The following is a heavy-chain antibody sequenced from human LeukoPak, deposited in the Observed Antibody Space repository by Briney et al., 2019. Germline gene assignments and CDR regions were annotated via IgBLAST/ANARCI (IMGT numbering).Heavy chain of an antibody. D-gene: IGHD3-10*01. CDR2: ITSSSSTI. J-gene: IGHJ6*03. CDR3: AKDRSYYGTGRKGDYYMDV. V-gene: IGHV3-48*01. Sequence: QPGGSLRLSCVASGFTFSSYSMNWVRQAPGKGLEWVSYITSSSSTIYYADSVKGRFTISRDSAKNSLYLQMNSLRAEDTAVYYCAKDRSYYGTGRKGDYYMDVWGKGTTVTVSS. CDR1: GFTFSSYS.